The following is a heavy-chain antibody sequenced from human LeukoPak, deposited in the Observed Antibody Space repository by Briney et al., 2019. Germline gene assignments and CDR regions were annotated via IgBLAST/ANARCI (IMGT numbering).Heavy chain of an antibody. D-gene: IGHD3-16*02. CDR1: GGSISSVDYY. CDR3: ARLMITFGGVIAPFDY. Sequence: PSQTLSLTCTLSGGSISSVDYYWSWIRQPPGKGLEWIGYIYYSGSTYYNPSLKSRVTISVDTSKNQFSLKLSSVTAADTAVYYCARLMITFGGVIAPFDYWGQGTLVTVSS. J-gene: IGHJ4*02. CDR2: IYYSGST. V-gene: IGHV4-30-4*08.